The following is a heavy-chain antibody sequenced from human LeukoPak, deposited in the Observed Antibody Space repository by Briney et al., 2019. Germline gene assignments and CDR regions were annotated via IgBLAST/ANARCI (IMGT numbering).Heavy chain of an antibody. CDR1: GFTFSSYA. CDR2: ISGSGGST. J-gene: IGHJ4*02. D-gene: IGHD3-3*01. V-gene: IGHV3-23*01. CDR3: AKRPRDFWSGYYMDY. Sequence: GSLRLSCAASGFTFSSYAMSWVRQAPGKGLEWVSAISGSGGSTYYADSVEGRFTISRDNSKNTLYLQMNSLRAEDTAVYYCAKRPRDFWSGYYMDYWGQGTLVTVSS.